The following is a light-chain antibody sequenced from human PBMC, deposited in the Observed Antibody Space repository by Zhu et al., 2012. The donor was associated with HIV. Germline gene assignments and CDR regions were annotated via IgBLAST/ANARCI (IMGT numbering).Light chain of an antibody. CDR1: QSISSS. CDR3: QHSYSTPYT. V-gene: IGKV1-39*01. Sequence: DIQMTQSPSSLSASVGDRVTITCRTSQSISSSLNWYQQKPGKAPNLLIYTASSLQSGVPSRFSDSGSGTDFTLTISSLQPEDFATYYCQHSYSTPYTFGQGTKLEIK. CDR2: TAS. J-gene: IGKJ2*01.